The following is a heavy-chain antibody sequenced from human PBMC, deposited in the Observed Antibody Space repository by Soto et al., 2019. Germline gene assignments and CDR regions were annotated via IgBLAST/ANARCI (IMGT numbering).Heavy chain of an antibody. V-gene: IGHV3-64D*09. CDR1: GFTFSSYA. CDR3: VKDPGWGAFDI. J-gene: IGHJ3*02. CDR2: ISSNGGST. D-gene: IGHD1-26*01. Sequence: GGSLRLSCSASGFTFSSYAMHWVRQAPGKGLEYVSAISSNGGSTYYADSVKGRFTISRDNSKTTLYLQMSSLRAEDTAVYYCVKDPGWGAFDIWGQGTMVTVSS.